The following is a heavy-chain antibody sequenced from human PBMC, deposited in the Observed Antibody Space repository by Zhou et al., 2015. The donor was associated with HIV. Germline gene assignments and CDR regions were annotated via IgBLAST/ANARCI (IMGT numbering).Heavy chain of an antibody. CDR2: MNPHNGNT. Sequence: QVQLVQSGAEVKKPGASVRVSCMASGYTFTSYDIHWVRQATGQGLEWMGWMNPHNGNTASAQKFQDRVTLTRNTSVTTAYMELSGLTSDDTAVYYCARGLWDFWGQGTLVTVSS. V-gene: IGHV1-8*01. D-gene: IGHD3-10*01. CDR1: GYTFTSYD. CDR3: ARGLWDF. J-gene: IGHJ4*02.